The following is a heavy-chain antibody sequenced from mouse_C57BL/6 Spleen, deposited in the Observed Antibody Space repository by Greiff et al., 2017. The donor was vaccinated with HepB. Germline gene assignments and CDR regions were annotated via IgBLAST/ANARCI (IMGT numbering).Heavy chain of an antibody. J-gene: IGHJ1*03. Sequence: EVQLQESGPGLVKPSQSLSLTCSVTGYSITSGYYWNWIRQFPGKKLEWMGYISYDGSNNYNPSLKNRISITRDTSKNQFFLKLNSVTTEDTATYYCARGDGYYGYFDVWGTGTTVTVSS. CDR1: GYSITSGYY. CDR3: ARGDGYYGYFDV. CDR2: ISYDGSN. D-gene: IGHD2-3*01. V-gene: IGHV3-6*01.